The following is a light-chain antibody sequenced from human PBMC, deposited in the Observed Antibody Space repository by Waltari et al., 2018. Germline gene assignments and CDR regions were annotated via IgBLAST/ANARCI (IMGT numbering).Light chain of an antibody. CDR2: DAS. Sequence: EIVLTQSPGTLSLSPGERATLSCRASQSVGKCLAWYQQRPGQAPRLLIYDASTRATGTQGRFSGSWFGTDFSLAFSSLEPEDFAVYFCQHYVNLPVTFGQGTKVEI. CDR1: QSVGKC. J-gene: IGKJ1*01. CDR3: QHYVNLPVT. V-gene: IGKV3-20*01.